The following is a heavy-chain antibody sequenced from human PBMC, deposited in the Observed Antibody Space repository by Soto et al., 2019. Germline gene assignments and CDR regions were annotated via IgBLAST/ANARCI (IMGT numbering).Heavy chain of an antibody. D-gene: IGHD4-17*01. CDR2: ISDSGNST. V-gene: IGHV3-23*01. Sequence: GGSLRLSCAASGFTFTSYAMSWVRQAPGKGLEWVSTISDSGNSTYSADSVKGRFTISRDNSKNTLYLQMNSLRAEDTAVYYCARDRYGDPLWAQDDFDYWGQGTLVTFSS. CDR1: GFTFTSYA. CDR3: ARDRYGDPLWAQDDFDY. J-gene: IGHJ4*02.